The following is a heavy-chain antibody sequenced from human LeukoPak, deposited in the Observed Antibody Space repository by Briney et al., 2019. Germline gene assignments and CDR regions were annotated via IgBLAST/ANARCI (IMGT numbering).Heavy chain of an antibody. J-gene: IGHJ4*02. D-gene: IGHD3-16*02. Sequence: ASVKVSCKASGYTFTSYGISWVRQAPGQGLEWMGWISAYNGNTNYAQKLQGRVTMTTDTSTGTAYMELRSLRSDDTAVYYCARVSGINDYVWGSYRYKGGYYFDYWGQGTLVTVSS. V-gene: IGHV1-18*01. CDR3: ARVSGINDYVWGSYRYKGGYYFDY. CDR2: ISAYNGNT. CDR1: GYTFTSYG.